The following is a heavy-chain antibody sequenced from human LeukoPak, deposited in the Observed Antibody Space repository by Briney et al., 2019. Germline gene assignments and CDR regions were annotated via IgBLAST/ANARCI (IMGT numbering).Heavy chain of an antibody. D-gene: IGHD4-17*01. CDR3: ASIYGDYADY. CDR2: ISGSGGST. V-gene: IGHV3-23*01. CDR1: GFTFSSYA. J-gene: IGHJ4*02. Sequence: GGSLRLSCAASGFTFSSYAMSWVRQAPGKGLEWVSAISGSGGSTYYADSVKGRFTISRDNAKNSLYLQMNSLRDEDTAVYYCASIYGDYADYWGQGTLVTVSS.